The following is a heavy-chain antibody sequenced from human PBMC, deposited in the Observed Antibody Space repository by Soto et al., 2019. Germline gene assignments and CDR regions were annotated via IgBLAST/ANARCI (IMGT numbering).Heavy chain of an antibody. CDR2: IYYSGST. D-gene: IGHD1-26*01. CDR1: GGSISSNNYY. V-gene: IGHV4-39*01. J-gene: IGHJ4*02. CDR3: ASRGSGSYSDY. Sequence: QLQLQESGPGLVKPSETLSLTCTVSGGSISSNNYYWGWIRQPPGKGLEWIGSIYYSGSTYYNPSLTRRVTIPVATSKNPFSLKLGSGTAADTAVYYCASRGSGSYSDYWGQGALVTVSS.